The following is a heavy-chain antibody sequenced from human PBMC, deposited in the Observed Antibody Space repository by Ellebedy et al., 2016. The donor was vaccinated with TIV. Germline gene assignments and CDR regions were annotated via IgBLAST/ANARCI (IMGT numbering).Heavy chain of an antibody. CDR3: AAVQYWEAVFDM. J-gene: IGHJ3*02. D-gene: IGHD2-8*02. CDR2: INSDGSDT. CDR1: GFIFSGYW. V-gene: IGHV3-74*01. Sequence: PSETLSLTCAASGFIFSGYWMHWVRQAPGKGLVWVSRINSDGSDTAYADSVRGRFTISRDNAKNTLYLQMNSLRAADTAVYYCAAVQYWEAVFDMWGQGTMVTVSS.